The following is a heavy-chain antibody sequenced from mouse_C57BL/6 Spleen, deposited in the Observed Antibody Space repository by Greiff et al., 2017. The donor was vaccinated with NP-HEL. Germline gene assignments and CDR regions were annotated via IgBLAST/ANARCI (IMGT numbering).Heavy chain of an antibody. CDR1: GYTFTGYW. J-gene: IGHJ4*01. D-gene: IGHD1-1*01. CDR3: ARHYSYYYGSSSYAMDY. Sequence: QVQLQQSGAELMKPGASVKLSCKATGYTFTGYWIEWVKQRPGHGLEWIGEILPGSGSTNYNEKFKGKATFTADTSSNTAYMQLSSLTTEDSAIYYCARHYSYYYGSSSYAMDYWGQGTSVTVSS. CDR2: ILPGSGST. V-gene: IGHV1-9*01.